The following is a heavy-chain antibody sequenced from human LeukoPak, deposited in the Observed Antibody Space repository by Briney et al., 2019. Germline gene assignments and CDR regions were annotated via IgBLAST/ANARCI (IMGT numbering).Heavy chain of an antibody. Sequence: PSETLSLTCTVSGGSISSSSYYWGWIRQPPGKGLEWIGSIYYSGSTYYNPSLKSRVTISVDTSKNQFSLKLSSVTAADTAVYYCARRGGYYDSSGYYVPVDYWGQGTLVTVSS. CDR1: GGSISSSSYY. D-gene: IGHD3-22*01. CDR3: ARRGGYYDSSGYYVPVDY. J-gene: IGHJ4*02. CDR2: IYYSGST. V-gene: IGHV4-39*01.